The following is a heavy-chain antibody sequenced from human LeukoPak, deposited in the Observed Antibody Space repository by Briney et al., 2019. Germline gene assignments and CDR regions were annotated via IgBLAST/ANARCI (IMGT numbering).Heavy chain of an antibody. CDR2: ISSSSSTI. CDR3: ARGIAAGPGAFDI. CDR1: RFTFSNFA. Sequence: PGRSLRLSCAASRFTFSNFAMHWVRQAPGKGLEWVSYISSSSSTIYYADSVKGRFTISRDNAKNSLYLQMNSLRAEDTAVYYCARGIAAGPGAFDIWGQGTMVTVSS. V-gene: IGHV3-48*04. D-gene: IGHD6-13*01. J-gene: IGHJ3*02.